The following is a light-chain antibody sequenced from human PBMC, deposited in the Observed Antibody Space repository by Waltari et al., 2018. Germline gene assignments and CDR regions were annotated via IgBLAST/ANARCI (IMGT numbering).Light chain of an antibody. CDR2: AAS. J-gene: IGKJ5*01. CDR1: QSISSY. CDR3: QQSYSTPIT. Sequence: DIQMTQSPSSLSASVGDRVTITCRASQSISSYLNWYQQKPGKAPKLRIYAASSLQSGVPSRFSGSGSGTDFTLTISSLQPEDFATDYCQQSYSTPITFGQGTRLEIK. V-gene: IGKV1-39*01.